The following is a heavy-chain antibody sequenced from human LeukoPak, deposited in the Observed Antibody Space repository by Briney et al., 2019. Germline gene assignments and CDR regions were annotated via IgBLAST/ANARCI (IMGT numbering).Heavy chain of an antibody. CDR2: IISTGSYI. J-gene: IGHJ4*02. V-gene: IGHV3-21*01. Sequence: GGSLRLSCAASGFTFSSYSINWVRQAPGKGLEWVSYIISTGSYISHADSVKGRFTISRDNAKNSLYLQMNSLRAEDTAVYYCARGVGGYCSGGSCYGGWLDYWGQGTLVTVPS. CDR3: ARGVGGYCSGGSCYGGWLDY. D-gene: IGHD2-15*01. CDR1: GFTFSSYS.